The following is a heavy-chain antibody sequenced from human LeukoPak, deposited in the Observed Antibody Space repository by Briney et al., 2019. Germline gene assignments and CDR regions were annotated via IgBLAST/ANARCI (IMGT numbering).Heavy chain of an antibody. Sequence: GGSLRLSCEASGFTFSAYAMTWVRQAPGKGLEWVSSIGSDNKPHYSGSVKGRFAISRDNSKSMLFLQLNSLRAEDTALYYCARDLHYYMAMDVWGQGTTVTVSS. CDR1: GFTFSAYA. CDR3: ARDLHYYMAMDV. CDR2: IGSDNKP. V-gene: IGHV3-23*01. D-gene: IGHD1-26*01. J-gene: IGHJ6*02.